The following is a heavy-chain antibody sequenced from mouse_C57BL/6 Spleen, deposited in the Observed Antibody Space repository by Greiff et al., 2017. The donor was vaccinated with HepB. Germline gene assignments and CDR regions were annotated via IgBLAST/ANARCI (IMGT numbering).Heavy chain of an antibody. CDR1: GYTFTSYW. Sequence: QVQLQQPGAELVRPGSSVKLSCKASGYTFTSYWMDWVKQRPGQGLEWIGNIYPSDSETHYNQKFKVKATLTVDKSSSTAYMQLSSLTSEDSAVYYCARYYYDYDEYYFDYWGQGTTLTVSS. J-gene: IGHJ2*01. V-gene: IGHV1-61*01. CDR2: IYPSDSET. D-gene: IGHD2-4*01. CDR3: ARYYYDYDEYYFDY.